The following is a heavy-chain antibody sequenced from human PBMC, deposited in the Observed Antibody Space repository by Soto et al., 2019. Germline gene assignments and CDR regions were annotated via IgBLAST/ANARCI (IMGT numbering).Heavy chain of an antibody. V-gene: IGHV3-66*01. Sequence: GGSLRLSWAASGFTVSSNYMSWVRQAPGKGLEWVSVIYSGGSTYYADSVKGRFTISRDNSKNTLYLQMNSLRAEDTAVYYCAYFLAHYSGSYYWIGDYWGQGTLVTVSS. D-gene: IGHD3-10*01. J-gene: IGHJ4*02. CDR2: IYSGGST. CDR1: GFTVSSNY. CDR3: AYFLAHYSGSYYWIGDY.